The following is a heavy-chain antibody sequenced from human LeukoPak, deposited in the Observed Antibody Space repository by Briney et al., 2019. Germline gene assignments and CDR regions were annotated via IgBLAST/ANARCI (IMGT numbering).Heavy chain of an antibody. CDR2: ISGSGGST. Sequence: GGSLRLSCAASGFTFSSYAMSWVRQAPGKGLKWVSAISGSGGSTYYADSVKGRFTISRDNSKNTLYLQMNSLRAEDTAVYYCAKIKDSRTSGSYSDYWGQGTLVTVSS. CDR1: GFTFSSYA. CDR3: AKIKDSRTSGSYSDY. D-gene: IGHD3-10*01. V-gene: IGHV3-23*01. J-gene: IGHJ4*02.